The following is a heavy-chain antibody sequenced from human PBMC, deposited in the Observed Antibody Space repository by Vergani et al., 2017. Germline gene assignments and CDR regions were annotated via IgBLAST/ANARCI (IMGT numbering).Heavy chain of an antibody. CDR3: APVVVPAAIG. CDR1: GFTLNTYG. D-gene: IGHD2-2*02. V-gene: IGHV3-21*01. CDR2: ISSSSSYI. J-gene: IGHJ4*02. Sequence: VQILQSGGGVVQPGGSLRLSCTLSGFTLNTYGIHWVRQAPGKGLEWVSSISSSSSYIYYADSVKGRFTISRDNAKNSLYLQMNSLRAEDTAVYYCAPVVVPAAIGWGQGTLVTVSS.